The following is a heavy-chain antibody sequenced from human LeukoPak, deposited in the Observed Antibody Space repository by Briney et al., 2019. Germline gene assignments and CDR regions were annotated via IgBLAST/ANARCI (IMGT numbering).Heavy chain of an antibody. CDR3: ARGLRWYFDY. Sequence: GRSLRLSCAASGLTFRNYGMHWVRQAPGKGLEWVAIISYDGSNKYYADSVRGRFTISKDNSQNTLYLQMNSLRAEDTAVYYCARGLRWYFDYWGQGTLVTVSS. D-gene: IGHD4-23*01. CDR2: ISYDGSNK. V-gene: IGHV3-30*03. CDR1: GLTFRNYG. J-gene: IGHJ4*02.